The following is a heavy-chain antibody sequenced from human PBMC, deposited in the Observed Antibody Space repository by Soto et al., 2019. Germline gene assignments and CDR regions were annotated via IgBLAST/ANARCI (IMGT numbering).Heavy chain of an antibody. CDR1: GGSISSGDYY. CDR2: IYYSGST. J-gene: IGHJ4*02. CDR3: ARGGDVWGSYRSRGYFDY. Sequence: PSDTLSLTCTVSGGSISSGDYYWSWIRQPPGKGLEWIGYIYYSGSTYYNPSLKSRVTISVDTSKNQFSLKLSSVTAADTAVYYGARGGDVWGSYRSRGYFDYWGQGTLVTVSS. D-gene: IGHD3-16*02. V-gene: IGHV4-30-4*02.